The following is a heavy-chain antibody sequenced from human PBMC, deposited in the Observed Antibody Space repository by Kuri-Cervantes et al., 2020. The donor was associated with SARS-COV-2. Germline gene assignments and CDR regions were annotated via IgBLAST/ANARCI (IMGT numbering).Heavy chain of an antibody. Sequence: SVKVSCKTSGGTFSNYIISWVRQAPGQGLEWMGGIIPMSGLPNYAQKFQGRVTITTDESTSTAYMDLSSLRSEDTAIYYCARQRGSSSWYYPPLHSDYYYYMDVWGKGTTVTVSS. D-gene: IGHD6-13*01. CDR1: GGTFSNYI. CDR3: ARQRGSSSWYYPPLHSDYYYYMDV. CDR2: IIPMSGLP. J-gene: IGHJ6*03. V-gene: IGHV1-69*05.